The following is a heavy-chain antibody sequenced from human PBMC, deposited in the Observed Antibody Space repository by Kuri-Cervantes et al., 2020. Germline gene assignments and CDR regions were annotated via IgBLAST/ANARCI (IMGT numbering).Heavy chain of an antibody. J-gene: IGHJ1*01. CDR3: TRGVRV. Sequence: SETLSLTCTVSGGSVSTGTYFWSWIRQPPGKGLENIGHIYNTGSTNYSPALKSRVTISIDTSKNQFSPKLSSVTAADTAKYYCTRGVRVWGQGTLVTVSS. V-gene: IGHV4-61*01. CDR2: IYNTGST. CDR1: GGSVSTGTYF.